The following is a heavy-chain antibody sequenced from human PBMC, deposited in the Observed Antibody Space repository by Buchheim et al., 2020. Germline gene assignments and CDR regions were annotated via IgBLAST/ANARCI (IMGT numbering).Heavy chain of an antibody. CDR1: GFTFSSYG. CDR3: AKAGSSSSWYWYFDL. CDR2: ISYDGSNK. J-gene: IGHJ2*01. Sequence: QVQLVESGGGVVQPGRSLRLSCAASGFTFSSYGMHWVRQAPGKGLEWVAVISYDGSNKYYADSVKGRFTISRDNSKNTLYLLMNSLRAEDTAVYYCAKAGSSSSWYWYFDLWGRSTL. D-gene: IGHD6-13*01. V-gene: IGHV3-30*18.